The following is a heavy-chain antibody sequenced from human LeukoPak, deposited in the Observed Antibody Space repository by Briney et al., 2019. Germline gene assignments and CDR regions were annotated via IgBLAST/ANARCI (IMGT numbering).Heavy chain of an antibody. CDR3: AKVIFACSSASCSNYYYYGVDV. CDR2: ISSDGSNK. CDR1: GFIFSHYG. D-gene: IGHD2-2*01. Sequence: PGRSLRLSCAASGFIFSHYGMHWVRQAPGKGLEWVAVISSDGSNKYYADSVKGRFTISSDNSKNTLYLQMNSLRAEDTAVYYCAKVIFACSSASCSNYYYYGVDVWGQGTTVTVSS. J-gene: IGHJ6*02. V-gene: IGHV3-30*18.